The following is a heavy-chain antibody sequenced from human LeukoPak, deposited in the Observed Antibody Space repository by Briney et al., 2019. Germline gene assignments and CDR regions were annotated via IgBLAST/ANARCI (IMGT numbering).Heavy chain of an antibody. CDR3: AKGLSYYYYYGMDV. Sequence: GGSLRLSCAASEFAFSTYNMNWVRQAPGKGLEWVSYISTGSSTTYYADSVKGRFTISRDNVENSLYLQMNSLRAEDTAVYYCAKGLSYYYYYGMDVWGQGTTVTVSS. CDR2: ISTGSSTT. V-gene: IGHV3-48*01. CDR1: EFAFSTYN. J-gene: IGHJ6*02. D-gene: IGHD3-16*01.